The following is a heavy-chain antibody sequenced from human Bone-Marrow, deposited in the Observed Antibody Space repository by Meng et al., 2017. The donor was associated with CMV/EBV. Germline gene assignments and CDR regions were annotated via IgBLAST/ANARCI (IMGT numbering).Heavy chain of an antibody. CDR3: ARHVKTGGAFDI. V-gene: IGHV5-51*01. Sequence: GGSLRLSCKGSGYSFTGYWIGWVRQMPGKGLEWMGIIYPGDSDTRYSPSFQGQVTISADKSISTAYLQWSSLKASDTAIYYCARHVKTGGAFDIWGQGTMVTVSS. CDR1: GYSFTGYW. CDR2: IYPGDSDT. J-gene: IGHJ3*02.